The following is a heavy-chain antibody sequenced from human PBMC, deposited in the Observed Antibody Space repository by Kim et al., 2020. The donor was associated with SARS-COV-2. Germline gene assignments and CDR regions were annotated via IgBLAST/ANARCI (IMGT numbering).Heavy chain of an antibody. J-gene: IGHJ4*02. Sequence: TANYAQKFLGRVTITADESTSTAYMELSSLRSEDTAVYYCARGGSSGDLRWGQGTLVTVSS. D-gene: IGHD6-19*01. V-gene: IGHV1-69*01. CDR3: ARGGSSGDLR. CDR2: TA.